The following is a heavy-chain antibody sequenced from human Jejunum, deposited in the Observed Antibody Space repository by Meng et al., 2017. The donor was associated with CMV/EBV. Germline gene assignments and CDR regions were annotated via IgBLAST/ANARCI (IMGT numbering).Heavy chain of an antibody. CDR2: INRDSTST. J-gene: IGHJ1*01. Sequence: WSASGFTFFTYAMSWVRQAPGKGLGWVSSINRDSTSTFYAGSVKGRFIVSRDNSENTLFLQMNSLRADDTAVYYCGDGSGTQNFQHWGQGTLVTVSS. CDR1: GFTFFTYA. CDR3: GDGSGTQNFQH. D-gene: IGHD3-10*01. V-gene: IGHV3-23*01.